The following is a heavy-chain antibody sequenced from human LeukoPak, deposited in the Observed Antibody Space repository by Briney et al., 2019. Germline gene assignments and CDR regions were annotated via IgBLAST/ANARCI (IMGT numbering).Heavy chain of an antibody. CDR1: GFTFREYY. CDR2: ISGSGFTT. CDR3: ANFPTARPSDY. V-gene: IGHV3-11*01. J-gene: IGHJ4*02. Sequence: GGSLRLSCVASGFTFREYYMGWIRQAPGKGLEWISYISGSGFTTHYAGSVKGRFTISRGNSKNTLYLQMNSLRAGDTAVYYCANFPTARPSDYWGQGTLVTVSS. D-gene: IGHD6-6*01.